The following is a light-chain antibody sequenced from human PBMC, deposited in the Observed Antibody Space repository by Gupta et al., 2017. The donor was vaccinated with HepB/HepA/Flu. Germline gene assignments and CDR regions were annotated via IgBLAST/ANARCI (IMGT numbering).Light chain of an antibody. CDR1: SSNIGSNT. Sequence: QSVLTQPPSASGPPGQRVPTSCSGSSSNIGSNTVNWYQQHPGTAPTLLIYSNNKRPSGVPDRFSGSKSGTSASLAISGLQSEDEADYYCAAWDDSLNGPVFGGGTKLTVL. CDR2: SNN. V-gene: IGLV1-44*01. J-gene: IGLJ2*01. CDR3: AAWDDSLNGPV.